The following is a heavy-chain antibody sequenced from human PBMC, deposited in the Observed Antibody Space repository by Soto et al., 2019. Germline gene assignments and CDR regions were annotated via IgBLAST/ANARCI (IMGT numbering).Heavy chain of an antibody. CDR2: ISAYNGNT. D-gene: IGHD6-19*01. V-gene: IGHV1-18*01. J-gene: IGHJ4*02. Sequence: ASVKVSCKASGYAFTSYGISWVGQAPGEGLEWMGWISAYNGNTNYEQKLQGRVTMTTDTSTTTAHMELRSLRSDDTAVYYCARDRSSSGWYDYWGQGTLVTVSS. CDR3: ARDRSSSGWYDY. CDR1: GYAFTSYG.